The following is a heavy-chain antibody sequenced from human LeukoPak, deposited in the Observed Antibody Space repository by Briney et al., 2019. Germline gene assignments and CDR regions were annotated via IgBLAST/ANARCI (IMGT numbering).Heavy chain of an antibody. CDR1: GFTFNDCY. CDR3: ARDRSRMVRGIDALDL. D-gene: IGHD3-10*01. J-gene: IGHJ3*01. CDR2: ISSSGSTR. V-gene: IGHV3-11*01. Sequence: GGSLRLPCAASGFTFNDCYMSWIRQAPGKGLEWVSYISSSGSTRYYADSLKGRFTISRDNAGNSLYLQMDSLRADDTAVYYCARDRSRMVRGIDALDLWGQGTMVTVSS.